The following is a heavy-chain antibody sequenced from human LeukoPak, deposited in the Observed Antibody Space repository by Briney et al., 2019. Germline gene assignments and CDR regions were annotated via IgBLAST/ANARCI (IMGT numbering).Heavy chain of an antibody. CDR2: IWYDGSNK. Sequence: GGSLRLSCAASGFTFSSYGMHWVRQAPGKGLEWVAVIWYDGSNKYYADSVKGRFTISRDNSKNTLYLQMNSLRAEDTAVYYCARDQGQAYYFDYWGQGTLVTVSS. CDR1: GFTFSSYG. CDR3: ARDQGQAYYFDY. V-gene: IGHV3-33*01. J-gene: IGHJ4*02.